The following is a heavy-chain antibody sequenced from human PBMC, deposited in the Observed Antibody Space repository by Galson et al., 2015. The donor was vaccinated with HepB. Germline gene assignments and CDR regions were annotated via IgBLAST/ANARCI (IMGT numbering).Heavy chain of an antibody. V-gene: IGHV1-24*01. Sequence: SVKVSCKVSGYTLTDLSMHWVRQAPGKGLEWMGGFDPEDGEIIYAQKFQGRVTMTEDTSTDTAYMELSSLRSEDTAVYYCATDRITIFGERTFGYWGQGTLVTVSS. CDR3: ATDRITIFGERTFGY. CDR1: GYTLTDLS. J-gene: IGHJ4*02. CDR2: FDPEDGEI. D-gene: IGHD3-3*01.